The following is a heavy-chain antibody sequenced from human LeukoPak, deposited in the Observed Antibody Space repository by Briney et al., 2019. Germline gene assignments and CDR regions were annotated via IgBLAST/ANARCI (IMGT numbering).Heavy chain of an antibody. CDR3: ATPAAYFYVGGGYLTH. J-gene: IGHJ4*02. Sequence: GGSLRLSCAASVFAFSSYAMSWVRQTPGKGLEWVSVTRGSDASTHYLDSVKGRFTISRDTSKYTRYLQMNSLRAENTAVYNCATPAAYFYVGGGYLTHWGQGTLVTVPS. D-gene: IGHD3-22*01. CDR2: TRGSDAST. V-gene: IGHV3-23*01. CDR1: VFAFSSYA.